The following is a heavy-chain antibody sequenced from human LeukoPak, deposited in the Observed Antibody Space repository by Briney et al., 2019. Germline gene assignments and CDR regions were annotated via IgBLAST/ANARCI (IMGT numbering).Heavy chain of an antibody. J-gene: IGHJ4*02. CDR1: EFIFRNYW. CDR2: IKHDGTET. Sequence: PGGSLRLSCAASEFIFRNYWMIWVRQAPGKGLEWVANIKHDGTETNYVDSVKCRFTVSRDNPRNTLYLQMNSLRAEDTAVYYCGKDEQGFGMQTSHWGQGTLVTVSS. D-gene: IGHD1-14*01. CDR3: GKDEQGFGMQTSH. V-gene: IGHV3-7*03.